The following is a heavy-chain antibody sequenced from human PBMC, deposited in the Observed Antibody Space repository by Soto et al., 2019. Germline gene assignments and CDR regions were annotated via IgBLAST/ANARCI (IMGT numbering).Heavy chain of an antibody. CDR2: VSYDGRNK. D-gene: IGHD4-17*01. Sequence: QVQLVESGGGVVQPGTSLRLSCAASGFTFSSYGMHWVRQAPGKGLEWEAVVSYDGRNKYYADAVRGRFTISRDNSESTLDLQMNSLRAEDTAVYYCAKQGDYDGLFEYWGRGTLVTVSS. J-gene: IGHJ4*02. V-gene: IGHV3-30*18. CDR3: AKQGDYDGLFEY. CDR1: GFTFSSYG.